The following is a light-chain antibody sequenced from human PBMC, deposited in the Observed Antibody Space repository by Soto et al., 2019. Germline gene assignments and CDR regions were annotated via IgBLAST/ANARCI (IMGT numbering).Light chain of an antibody. CDR3: QTWGTAIRV. Sequence: QLVLTQSPSASASLGASVKLTCTLSSGHSSYAVAWHQQQPEKGPRYLMKLNSDGSHSKGDGIPDRFSGSSSGAERYLTISSLQSEDEGDYYCQTWGTAIRVFGGGTKLTVL. CDR1: SGHSSYA. CDR2: LNSDGSH. J-gene: IGLJ2*01. V-gene: IGLV4-69*01.